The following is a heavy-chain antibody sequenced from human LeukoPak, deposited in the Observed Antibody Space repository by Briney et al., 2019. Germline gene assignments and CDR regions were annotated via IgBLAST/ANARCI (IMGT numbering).Heavy chain of an antibody. V-gene: IGHV3-23*01. CDR1: GFTFSSFA. Sequence: GGSLRLSCAASGFTFSSFAMSWVRQAPGQGLEWVSSISSTAATTYYADSVRGRFTISRDNAMNTLYLQLSSLRVEDTAVYYCARRTLFGVIKPPDYWGQGTLVTVSS. D-gene: IGHD3-3*01. CDR2: ISSTAATT. CDR3: ARRTLFGVIKPPDY. J-gene: IGHJ4*02.